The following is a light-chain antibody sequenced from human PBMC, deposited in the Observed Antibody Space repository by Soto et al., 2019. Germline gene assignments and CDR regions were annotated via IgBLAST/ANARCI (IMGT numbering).Light chain of an antibody. J-gene: IGLJ1*01. CDR3: CSYAGSYTYV. V-gene: IGLV2-11*01. Sequence: QSALTQPRSVSGSPGQSVTISCTGTSSDVGGHNYVSWYQQHPGKAPKLMISSVSKRPSGVPDRFSGSKSGNTASLTISGLQAEDEDDYYCCSYAGSYTYVFGPGTKVTVL. CDR2: SVS. CDR1: SSDVGGHNY.